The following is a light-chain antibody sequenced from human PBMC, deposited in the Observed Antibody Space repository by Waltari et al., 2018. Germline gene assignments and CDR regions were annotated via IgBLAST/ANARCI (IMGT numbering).Light chain of an antibody. V-gene: IGLV6-57*01. CDR1: SGSIINNY. J-gene: IGLJ3*02. CDR3: QSYDSSQWV. CDR2: EDN. Sequence: FMLTQPHSVSESPGKTVTISCTRSSGSIINNYVQWFQQRPDSSPTTVIYEDNQRPSEGPYRFSGSIDSSSNSASLTISGLKTEDEADYYCQSYDSSQWVFGGGTKLTVL.